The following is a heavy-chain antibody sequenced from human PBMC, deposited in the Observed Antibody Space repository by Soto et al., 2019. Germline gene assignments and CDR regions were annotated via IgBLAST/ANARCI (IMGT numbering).Heavy chain of an antibody. CDR2: MNPISDKT. CDR1: GGTFSRHS. V-gene: IGHV1-8*01. Sequence: ASVKVSCKASGGTFSRHSITWVRQTPGQGLEWMGRMNPISDKTGYAQKFQDRVTMTRNTAISTAYMELSSLTFEDTAIYSCARAPRNWGFDFWGLGTLVTVSS. CDR3: ARAPRNWGFDF. D-gene: IGHD7-27*01. J-gene: IGHJ4*02.